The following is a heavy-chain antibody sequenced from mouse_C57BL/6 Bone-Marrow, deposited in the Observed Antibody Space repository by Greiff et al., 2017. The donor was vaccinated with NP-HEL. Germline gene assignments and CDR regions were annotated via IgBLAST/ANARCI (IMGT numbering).Heavy chain of an antibody. Sequence: EVKVEESGGGLVKPGGSLKLSCAASGFTFSSYAMSWVRQTPEKRLEWVATISDGGSYTYYPDNVKSRFTISRDNAKNNLYLQMSHLKSEDTAMYYCARGGWVFAYWGQGTLVTVSA. D-gene: IGHD3-3*01. CDR1: GFTFSSYA. J-gene: IGHJ3*01. V-gene: IGHV5-4*03. CDR3: ARGGWVFAY. CDR2: ISDGGSYT.